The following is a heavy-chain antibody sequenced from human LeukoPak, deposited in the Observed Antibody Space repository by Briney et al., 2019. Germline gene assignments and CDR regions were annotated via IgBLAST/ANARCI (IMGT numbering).Heavy chain of an antibody. CDR1: GASITSDY. D-gene: IGHD5-18*01. V-gene: IGHV4-59*01. J-gene: IGHJ4*02. CDR2: IYNSGST. CDR3: ARRGYSAGPHYYDD. Sequence: SETLSLTCTVSGASITSDYWNWIRQPPGKGLEWIGHIYNSGSTSYNPSLKSRVTISLDTSENQFSLKVRSVTAADTAVYYCARRGYSAGPHYYDDWGQGTLVTVSS.